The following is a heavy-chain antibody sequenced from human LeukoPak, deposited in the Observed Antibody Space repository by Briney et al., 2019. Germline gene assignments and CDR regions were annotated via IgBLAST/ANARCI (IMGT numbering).Heavy chain of an antibody. CDR2: ISSSSTTI. CDR1: GFTFSSYS. Sequence: GGSLRLSCAASGFTFSSYSMMWVRQAPGKGLEWVSYISSSSTTIHYADSVKGRFTISRDNAKNSVYLQMNSLRAEDTAVYYCAKELYDSSGYSRFDYWGQGTLVTVSS. V-gene: IGHV3-48*01. CDR3: AKELYDSSGYSRFDY. J-gene: IGHJ4*02. D-gene: IGHD3-22*01.